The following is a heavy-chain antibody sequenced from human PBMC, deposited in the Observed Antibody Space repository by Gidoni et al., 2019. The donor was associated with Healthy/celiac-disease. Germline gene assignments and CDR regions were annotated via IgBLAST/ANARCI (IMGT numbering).Heavy chain of an antibody. D-gene: IGHD2-15*01. V-gene: IGHV3-15*07. J-gene: IGHJ4*02. CDR2: IKSKTDGGTT. CDR3: TTEGYCSGGSCYSGFNY. CDR1: GFTFRNAW. Sequence: EVQLVESGGGLVKPGGSLSLSCAASGFTFRNAWMNWVRQAPGKGLEWVGRIKSKTDGGTTDYAAPVKGRFTISRDDSKNTLYLQMNSLKTEDTAVYYCTTEGYCSGGSCYSGFNYWGQGTLVTVSS.